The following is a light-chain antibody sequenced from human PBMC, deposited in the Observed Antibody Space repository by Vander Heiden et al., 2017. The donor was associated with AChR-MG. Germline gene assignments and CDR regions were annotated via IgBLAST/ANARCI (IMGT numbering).Light chain of an antibody. Sequence: EIVLTQSPGTLSLSPGERAPLPCRASQSVSSSSLAWYQQKPGQAPRLLIFGASSRATGIPDRFSGRGSGTDFTLVISRLEPEDFAVYYCQQHGGSPLTFGGGTKVEIK. CDR3: QQHGGSPLT. J-gene: IGKJ4*01. CDR2: GAS. V-gene: IGKV3-20*01. CDR1: QSVSSSS.